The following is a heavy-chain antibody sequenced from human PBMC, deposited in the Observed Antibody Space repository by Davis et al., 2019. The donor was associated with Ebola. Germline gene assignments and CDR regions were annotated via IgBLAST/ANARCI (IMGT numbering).Heavy chain of an antibody. Sequence: GGSLRLSCAASGFTFSSYGMHWVRQAPGKGLEWVSAISGSGGSTYYADSVKGRFTISRDNSKNTLYLQMNSLRAEDTAVYYCANGLMVRGVIPAGYWGQGTLVTVSS. V-gene: IGHV3-23*01. D-gene: IGHD3-10*01. J-gene: IGHJ4*02. CDR3: ANGLMVRGVIPAGY. CDR2: ISGSGGST. CDR1: GFTFSSYG.